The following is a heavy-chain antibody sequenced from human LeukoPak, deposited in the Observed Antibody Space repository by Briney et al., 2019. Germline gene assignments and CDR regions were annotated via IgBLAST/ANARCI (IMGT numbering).Heavy chain of an antibody. CDR2: IGTAGDT. D-gene: IGHD3-3*01. CDR1: GFTFNTYD. J-gene: IGHJ6*03. V-gene: IGHV3-13*01. Sequence: GGSLRLSCAASGFTFNTYDTHWVRQATGKGLEWVSAIGTAGDTYYPGSVKGRFTISRENVRNSLYLQMNSLRAGDTAVYYCARGRSQNYDSHYYYYMDVWGKGTTVTVSS. CDR3: ARGRSQNYDSHYYYYMDV.